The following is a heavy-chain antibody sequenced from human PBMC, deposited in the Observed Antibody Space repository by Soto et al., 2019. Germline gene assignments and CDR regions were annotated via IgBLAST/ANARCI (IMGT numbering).Heavy chain of an antibody. CDR3: ARGITGEDAFDI. CDR1: GGSFSGYY. CDR2: INHSGST. J-gene: IGHJ3*02. Sequence: SETLSLTCAVYGGSFSGYYWSWIRQPPGKGLEWIGEINHSGSTNYNPSLKSRVTISVATSKNHFSLKLSSVTAADTAVYYCARGITGEDAFDIWGQGTMVTVSS. D-gene: IGHD1-20*01. V-gene: IGHV4-34*01.